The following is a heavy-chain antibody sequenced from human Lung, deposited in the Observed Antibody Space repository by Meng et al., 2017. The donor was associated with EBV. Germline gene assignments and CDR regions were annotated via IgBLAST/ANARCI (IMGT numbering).Heavy chain of an antibody. D-gene: IGHD2-15*01. CDR1: GYTFTSHA. CDR2: FVNYVDT. J-gene: IGHJ4*02. CDR3: ASGTPGRSYCDY. V-gene: IGHV1-18*04. Sequence: QAHLVQSEAEVKKPGASVTVSCKASGYTFTSHAINWARQTPGQGLEWMGWFVNYVDTYPAPKFQGRVTMTTDTHTNTAFMELRSLTSDDTAVYYCASGTPGRSYCDYWGQGTLVTVSS.